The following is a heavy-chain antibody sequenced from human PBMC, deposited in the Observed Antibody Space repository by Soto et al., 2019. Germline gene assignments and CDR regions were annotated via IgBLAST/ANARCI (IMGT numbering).Heavy chain of an antibody. D-gene: IGHD3-3*01. V-gene: IGHV1-18*01. CDR2: ISAYNGNT. J-gene: IGHJ5*01. CDR3: ARELTELRFLEWLSYQNWFDP. CDR1: GYTFTSYG. Sequence: GASVKVSCKASGYTFTSYGISWVRQAPGQGLEWMGWISAYNGNTNYAQKLQGRVTMTTDTSTSTAYMELRSLRSDDTAVYYCARELTELRFLEWLSYQNWFDPWGQGTTVTVSS.